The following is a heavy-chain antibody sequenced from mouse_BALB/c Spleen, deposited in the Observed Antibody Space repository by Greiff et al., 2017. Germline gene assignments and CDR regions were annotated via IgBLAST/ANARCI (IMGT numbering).Heavy chain of an antibody. Sequence: EVKLMESGPELVKPGASVKISCKASGYSFTGYFMNWVKQSHGKSLEWIGRINPYNGDTFYNQKFKGKATLTVDKSSSTAHMLLSSLTSEDSAIYFCARIRDYAMDYWGQGTSVTVSS. CDR3: ARIRDYAMDY. CDR1: GYSFTGYF. V-gene: IGHV1-20*01. J-gene: IGHJ4*01. CDR2: INPYNGDT.